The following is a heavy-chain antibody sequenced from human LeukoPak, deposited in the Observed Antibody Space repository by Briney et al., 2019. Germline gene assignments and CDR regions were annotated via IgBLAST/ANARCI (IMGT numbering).Heavy chain of an antibody. V-gene: IGHV3-11*04. D-gene: IGHD3-10*01. CDR3: ATEYASGRNYYYYMDV. J-gene: IGHJ6*03. Sequence: PGGSLRLSCAASGFTFSDYYMIWIRQAPGKGLECVSYISSSGRNIYYADSVKGRFTISRDNAKNSLYLQMNSLRAEDTAVYYCATEYASGRNYYYYMDVWGKGTTVTVSS. CDR2: ISSSGRNI. CDR1: GFTFSDYY.